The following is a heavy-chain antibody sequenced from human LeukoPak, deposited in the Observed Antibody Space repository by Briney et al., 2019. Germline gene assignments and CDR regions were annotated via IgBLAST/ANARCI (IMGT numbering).Heavy chain of an antibody. D-gene: IGHD3-3*01. Sequence: PGGSLRLSCAASGFTFNTHGMHWVRQAPGKGLEWVAAIWFDGSVKHYSDAVKGRLTISRDNFLNTLHLQMNSLRVEDTAVYYCAKDTAVQFLEPAFWGQGTLVTVSS. CDR3: AKDTAVQFLEPAF. CDR2: IWFDGSVK. V-gene: IGHV3-33*06. CDR1: GFTFNTHG. J-gene: IGHJ4*02.